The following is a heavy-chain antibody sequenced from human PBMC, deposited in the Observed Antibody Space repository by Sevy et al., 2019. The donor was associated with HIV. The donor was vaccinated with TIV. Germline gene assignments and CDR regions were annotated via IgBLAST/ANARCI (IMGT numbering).Heavy chain of an antibody. Sequence: SETQSLTCTVSGGSISSHYWSWIRQPAGKGLEWIGRIFASGSTNYNPSLKSRVSMSIDTSKKQFSLKLTSVTAADTAVYYCARVHGDFTYFDYWGQGTLVTVSS. D-gene: IGHD2-21*01. V-gene: IGHV4-4*07. CDR1: GGSISSHY. CDR2: IFASGST. J-gene: IGHJ4*02. CDR3: ARVHGDFTYFDY.